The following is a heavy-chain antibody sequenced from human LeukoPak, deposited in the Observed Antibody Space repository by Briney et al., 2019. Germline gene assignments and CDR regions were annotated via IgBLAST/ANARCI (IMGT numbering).Heavy chain of an antibody. D-gene: IGHD3-10*01. CDR1: GFTFSSYG. CDR3: AKDLIFWASIRSNGSGSQGAFDI. CDR2: IRYDGSNK. J-gene: IGHJ3*02. V-gene: IGHV3-30*02. Sequence: PGGSLRLSCAASGFTFSSYGMHWVRQAPGKGLEWVAFIRYDGSNKYYADSVKGRFTISRDNSKNTLYLQMNSLRAEDTAVYYCAKDLIFWASIRSNGSGSQGAFDIWGQGTMVTVSS.